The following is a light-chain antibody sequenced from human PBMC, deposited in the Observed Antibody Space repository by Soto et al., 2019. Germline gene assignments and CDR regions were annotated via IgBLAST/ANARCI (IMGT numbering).Light chain of an antibody. J-gene: IGKJ5*01. CDR2: DVS. Sequence: EIVLTQSPATLSLSPGERATLSCRASQSVTTNFAWYQQKSGQSPRLLIYDVSIRATGVPARFSATGSETDFTLTISGLQSEDSAVYFCQQYNNWPFSFGQGTRLEI. CDR3: QQYNNWPFS. V-gene: IGKV3-15*01. CDR1: QSVTTN.